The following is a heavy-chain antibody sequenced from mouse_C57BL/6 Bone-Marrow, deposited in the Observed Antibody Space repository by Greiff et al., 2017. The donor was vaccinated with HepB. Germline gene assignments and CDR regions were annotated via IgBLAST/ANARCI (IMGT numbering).Heavy chain of an antibody. J-gene: IGHJ1*03. CDR1: GYTFTSYW. V-gene: IGHV1-55*01. D-gene: IGHD3-3*01. Sequence: QVQLQQPGAELVKPGASVKMSCTASGYTFTSYWITWVKQRPGQGLEWIGDIYPGSGSTNYNEKFKSKDTLTVDTSASTAYMQFSSLTSEDSAVYYCARTGAGDGYFDVWGTGTTVTVSS. CDR2: IYPGSGST. CDR3: ARTGAGDGYFDV.